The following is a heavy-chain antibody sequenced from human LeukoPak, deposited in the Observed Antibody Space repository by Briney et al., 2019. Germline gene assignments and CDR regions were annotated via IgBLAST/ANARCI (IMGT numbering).Heavy chain of an antibody. D-gene: IGHD3-9*01. V-gene: IGHV1-8*01. CDR2: MNPDSGNT. CDR3: ARRLRYFDWLFDY. Sequence: ASVKVSCKASGYTFTSYDINWVRQATGQGLEWMGWMNPDSGNTGYAQKFQGRVTMTRNTSINTAYMELSSLRSEDTAVYYCARRLRYFDWLFDYWGQGTLVTVSS. J-gene: IGHJ4*02. CDR1: GYTFTSYD.